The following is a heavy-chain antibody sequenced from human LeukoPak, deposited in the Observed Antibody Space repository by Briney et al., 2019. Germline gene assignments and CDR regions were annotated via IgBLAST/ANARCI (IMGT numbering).Heavy chain of an antibody. CDR2: SDPDSGNT. D-gene: IGHD6-13*01. CDR1: GYTFTAYY. V-gene: IGHV1-2*02. Sequence: ASVKVSCKASGYTFTAYYIHWVRQAPGQGLEWMGWSDPDSGNTFYAQKFQGRVSMTRATSITTAYMELTSLTSDDTAVYYCARLGGTSTATAGTAYWGQGTLVTVSP. CDR3: ARLGGTSTATAGTAY. J-gene: IGHJ4*02.